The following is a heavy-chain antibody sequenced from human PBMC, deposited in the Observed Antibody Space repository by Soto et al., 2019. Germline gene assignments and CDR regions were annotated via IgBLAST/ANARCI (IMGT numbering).Heavy chain of an antibody. Sequence: SVKVSCKASGGTFSSYAISWVRQAPGQGLEWMGGIIPIFGTANYAQKFQGRVTITADESTSTAYMELSSLRSEDTAVYYCARDIVLVPTTRPGWFDPWGQGTLVTVSS. CDR1: GGTFSSYA. V-gene: IGHV1-69*13. D-gene: IGHD2-2*01. CDR2: IIPIFGTA. CDR3: ARDIVLVPTTRPGWFDP. J-gene: IGHJ5*02.